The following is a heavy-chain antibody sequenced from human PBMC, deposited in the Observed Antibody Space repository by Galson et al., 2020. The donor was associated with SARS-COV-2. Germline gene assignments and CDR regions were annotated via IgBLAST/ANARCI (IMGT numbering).Heavy chain of an antibody. D-gene: IGHD1-1*01. CDR3: ARLQSATLDY. CDR2: IYSSVST. V-gene: IGHV4-59*08. J-gene: IGHJ4*02. CDR1: GDSISRDY. Sequence: ETSETLSLTCTVSGDSISRDYWSWIRQPPGKGLEWIGYIYSSVSTNYNPSLKSRVTISVNTSKNQFSLRLSSVTAADTAVYYCARLQSATLDYWGQGTLVTVSS.